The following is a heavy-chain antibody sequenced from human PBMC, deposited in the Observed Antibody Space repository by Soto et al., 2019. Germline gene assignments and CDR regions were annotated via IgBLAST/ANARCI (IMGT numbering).Heavy chain of an antibody. CDR3: ARVGLASSGYYSFFDY. J-gene: IGHJ4*02. CDR1: GYTFTSYD. V-gene: IGHV1-8*01. CDR2: MNPNSGNT. D-gene: IGHD3-22*01. Sequence: ASVKVSCKASGYTFTSYDINWVRQATGQGLEWMGWMNPNSGNTGYAQKFQGRVTITRDTSASTAYMELVSLRSEDTAVYYCARVGLASSGYYSFFDYWGQGTLVTVSS.